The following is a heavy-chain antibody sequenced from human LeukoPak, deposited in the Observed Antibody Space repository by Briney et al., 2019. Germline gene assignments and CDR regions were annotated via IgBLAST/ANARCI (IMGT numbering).Heavy chain of an antibody. V-gene: IGHV3-23*01. CDR1: GFTFSNYA. CDR3: VVTTGGYFDY. D-gene: IGHD3-10*01. Sequence: PGGSLRLSCAASGFTFSNYAMSWVRQAPGKGLEWVSAISDSDGSTYYGDSLKGRFTISRDNSKNTLYLQMNSLRAEDTVIYYCVVTTGGYFDYWGQGSLVTVSS. CDR2: ISDSDGST. J-gene: IGHJ4*02.